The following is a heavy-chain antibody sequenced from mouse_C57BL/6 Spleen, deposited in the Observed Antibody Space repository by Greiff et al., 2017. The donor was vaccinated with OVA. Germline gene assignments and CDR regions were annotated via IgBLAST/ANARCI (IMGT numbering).Heavy chain of an antibody. CDR3: AKTAYYSSSSYYAMDY. CDR1: GYTFTDYY. D-gene: IGHD1-1*01. V-gene: IGHV1-84*01. CDR2: IYPGSGNT. J-gene: IGHJ4*01. Sequence: QVQLQQSGPELVKPGASVKISCKASGYTFTDYYINWVKQRPGQGLEWIGWIYPGSGNTKYNEKFKGKATLTVDTSSSTAYMQLSSLTSEDSAVYFCAKTAYYSSSSYYAMDYWGQGTSVTVSS.